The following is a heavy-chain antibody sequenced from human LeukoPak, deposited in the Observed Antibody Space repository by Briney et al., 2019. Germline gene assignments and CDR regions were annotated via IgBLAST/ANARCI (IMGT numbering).Heavy chain of an antibody. D-gene: IGHD3-22*01. CDR1: GGSISSYY. J-gene: IGHJ3*02. CDR2: IYYSGST. Sequence: PSETLSLTCTVSGGSISSYYWSWIRQPPGKGLEWIGYIYYSGSTNYNPSLKSRVTISVDTSKNQFSLKLSSVTAADTAVYYCARGKRWITMIVVVDRAHAFDIWGQGTMVTVSS. CDR3: ARGKRWITMIVVVDRAHAFDI. V-gene: IGHV4-59*12.